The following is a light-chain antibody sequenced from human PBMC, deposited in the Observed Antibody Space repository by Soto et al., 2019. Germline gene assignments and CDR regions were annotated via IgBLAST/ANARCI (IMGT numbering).Light chain of an antibody. V-gene: IGKV1-5*03. J-gene: IGKJ2*01. CDR2: MAS. CDR1: QSISSW. CDR3: QQYSSYSYT. Sequence: DIQMTQSPSTLSASVGDRVTITCRASQSISSWLAWYQQKPGKAPKLLIYMASSLASGVPSRFSGSGSGTEFTLTIGSLQPDDFATYCCQQYSSYSYTLGQGTKLEIK.